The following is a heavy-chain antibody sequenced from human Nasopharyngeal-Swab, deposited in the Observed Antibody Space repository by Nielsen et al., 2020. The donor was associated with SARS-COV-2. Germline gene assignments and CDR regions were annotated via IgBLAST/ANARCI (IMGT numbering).Heavy chain of an antibody. CDR2: ISYDGSNK. CDR3: AKDYSYYDSSGYPITFDY. J-gene: IGHJ4*02. CDR1: GFTFSSYG. D-gene: IGHD3-22*01. V-gene: IGHV3-30*18. Sequence: GESLKISCAASGFTFSSYGMHWVRQAPGKGPEWVAVISYDGSNKYYADSVKGRFTISRDNSKNTLYLQMNSLRAEDTAVYYCAKDYSYYDSSGYPITFDYWGQGTLVTVSS.